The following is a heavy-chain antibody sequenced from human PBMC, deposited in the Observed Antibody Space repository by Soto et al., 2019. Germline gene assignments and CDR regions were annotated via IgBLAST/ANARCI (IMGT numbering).Heavy chain of an antibody. D-gene: IGHD2-15*01. CDR2: IRSKANSYAT. CDR3: TRFKGVVVVAAEDYYYYGMDV. J-gene: IGHJ6*02. V-gene: IGHV3-73*01. Sequence: EVQLVESGGGLVQPGGSLKLSCAASGFTFSGSAMHWVRQASGKGLEWVGRIRSKANSYATAYAASVKGRFTISRDDSKNTAYLQMNSLKTEDTAVYYCTRFKGVVVVAAEDYYYYGMDVWGQGTTVTVSS. CDR1: GFTFSGSA.